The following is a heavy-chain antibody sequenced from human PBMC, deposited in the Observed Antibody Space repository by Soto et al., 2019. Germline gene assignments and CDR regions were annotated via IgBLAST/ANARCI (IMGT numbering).Heavy chain of an antibody. V-gene: IGHV4-34*02. CDR1: GGSLNDYF. CDR2: ISHGGNT. CDR3: GRGHSRIDP. Sequence: QVQLQQWGAGLLKPSETLSLTCAVYGGSLNDYFWTWIRQAPGRGLEWIGEISHGGNTNYNPSLKSRVTMSVDTSKKQFYLKLTSVTAADTAVFFCGRGHSRIDPWGQGTLVPVSS. J-gene: IGHJ5*02.